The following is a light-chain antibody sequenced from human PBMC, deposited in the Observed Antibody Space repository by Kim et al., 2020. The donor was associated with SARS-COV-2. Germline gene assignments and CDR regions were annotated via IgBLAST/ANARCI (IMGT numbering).Light chain of an antibody. V-gene: IGKV4-1*01. CDR3: QQYYRTPPT. Sequence: ATINCKSSQSSLYRSNNKNYLAWYQQKPGQPPKLLVYWASTRESGVPDRFSGSGSGTDFTLSISSLQAEDVAVYYCQQYYRTPPTFGGGTKVDIK. J-gene: IGKJ4*01. CDR1: QSSLYRSNNKNY. CDR2: WAS.